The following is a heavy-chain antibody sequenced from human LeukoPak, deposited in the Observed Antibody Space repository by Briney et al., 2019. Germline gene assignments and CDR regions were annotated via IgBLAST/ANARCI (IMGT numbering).Heavy chain of an antibody. CDR3: ARDLFGYYDTNGRYLYF. CDR2: INPSGGST. CDR1: GYTFISYY. Sequence: ASVKVSCKASGYTFISYYIHWVRQAPGQGLEWMGLINPSGGSTSYAQKFQGRVTMTRDTSTSTVNMELSSLISEDSAVYYCARDLFGYYDTNGRYLYFWGQGTLVTVSS. V-gene: IGHV1-46*01. D-gene: IGHD3-22*01. J-gene: IGHJ4*02.